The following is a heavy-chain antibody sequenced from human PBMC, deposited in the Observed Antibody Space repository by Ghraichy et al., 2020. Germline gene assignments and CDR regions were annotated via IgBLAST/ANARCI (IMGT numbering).Heavy chain of an antibody. Sequence: LSLTCAASGFTFSSYSMNWVRQAPGKGLEWVSSISSSSSYIYYADSVKGRFTISRDNAKNSLYLQMNSLRAEDTAVYYCAGGLYYDILTGYDAFDIWGQGTMVTVSS. CDR3: AGGLYYDILTGYDAFDI. CDR2: ISSSSSYI. D-gene: IGHD3-9*01. CDR1: GFTFSSYS. V-gene: IGHV3-21*01. J-gene: IGHJ3*02.